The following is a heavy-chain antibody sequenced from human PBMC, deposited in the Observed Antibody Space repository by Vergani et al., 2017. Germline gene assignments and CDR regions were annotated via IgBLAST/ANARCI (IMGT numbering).Heavy chain of an antibody. Sequence: QVQLVHSGAEVKKPGASVKVSCKASGYTFTGYYMHWVRQAPGQGLEWMGRIIPIFGTANYAQKFQGRVTITADESTSTAYMELSSLRSEDTAVYYCARGVVTNYYDSSGYFDYWGQGTLVTVSS. D-gene: IGHD3-22*01. CDR1: GYTFTGYY. CDR2: IIPIFGTA. V-gene: IGHV1-69*18. J-gene: IGHJ4*02. CDR3: ARGVVTNYYDSSGYFDY.